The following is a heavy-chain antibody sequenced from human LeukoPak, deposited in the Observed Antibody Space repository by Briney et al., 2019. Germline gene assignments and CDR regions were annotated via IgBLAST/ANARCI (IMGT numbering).Heavy chain of an antibody. V-gene: IGHV4-59*01. D-gene: IGHD6-19*01. CDR3: ARESAEDSSGWYYFDY. CDR1: GGSISSYY. J-gene: IGHJ4*02. CDR2: IYYSGST. Sequence: SETLSLTCTVSGGSISSYYWSWIRQPPGKGLEWIGYIYYSGSTNYNPSLKSRVTISVDTSKNQFSLKLSSVTAADTAVYYCARESAEDSSGWYYFDYWGQGTLVTVSS.